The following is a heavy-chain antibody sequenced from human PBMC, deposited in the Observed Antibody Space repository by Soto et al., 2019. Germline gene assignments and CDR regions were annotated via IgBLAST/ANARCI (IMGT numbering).Heavy chain of an antibody. V-gene: IGHV4-31*03. CDR3: ARFPGSTGGFDP. J-gene: IGHJ5*02. CDR2: IYYSGST. Sequence: PSETLSLTCTVSGGSISSGGYYWSWIRQHPGKGLEWIGYIYYSGSTYYNPSLKSRVTISVDTSKNQFSLKLSSVTAADTAVYYCARFPGSTGGFDPWGQGTLVTVSS. CDR1: GGSISSGGYY.